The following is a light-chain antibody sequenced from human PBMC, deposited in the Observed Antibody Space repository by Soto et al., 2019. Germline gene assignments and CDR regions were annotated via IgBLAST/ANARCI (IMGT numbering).Light chain of an antibody. J-gene: IGLJ3*02. V-gene: IGLV1-40*01. CDR3: QSYDSSLRGSV. CDR2: GNS. CDR1: SSNIGAGYD. Sequence: QSVLTQPPSVSGAPGQRVTISCTGSSSNIGAGYDVHWYQHLPGTTPRVLIYGNSNRPSGVPDRFSGSKSGTSASLAITGLQADDEGDYYCQSYDSSLRGSVFGGGTKLTVL.